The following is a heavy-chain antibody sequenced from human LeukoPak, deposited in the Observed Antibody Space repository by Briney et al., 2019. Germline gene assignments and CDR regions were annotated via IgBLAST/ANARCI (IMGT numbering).Heavy chain of an antibody. D-gene: IGHD2-2*01. CDR2: ISSSGSTI. CDR3: ARPLGYCSSTSCSPSSYYYYMVV. CDR1: GFTFSDYY. V-gene: IGHV3-11*04. J-gene: IGHJ6*03. Sequence: PGGSLRLSCAASGFTFSDYYMSWIRQAPGKGLEWVSYISSSGSTIYYADSVKGRFTISRDNAKNSLYLQMNSLRAEDTAVYYCARPLGYCSSTSCSPSSYYYYMVVRGKGTTVTVSS.